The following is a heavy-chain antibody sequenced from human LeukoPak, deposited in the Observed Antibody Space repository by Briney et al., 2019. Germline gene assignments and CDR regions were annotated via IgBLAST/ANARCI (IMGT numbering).Heavy chain of an antibody. V-gene: IGHV4-59*01. J-gene: IGHJ3*02. CDR3: ARDRSYYYDSSGYYDAFDI. CDR1: GGSISSYY. D-gene: IGHD3-22*01. CDR2: IYYSGST. Sequence: SETLSLTCTVSGGSISSYYWSWIRQPPGKGLEWIGYIYYSGSTNYNPSLKSRVTISVDTSKNQFSLKLSFVTAADTAVYYCARDRSYYYDSSGYYDAFDIWGQGTMVTVSS.